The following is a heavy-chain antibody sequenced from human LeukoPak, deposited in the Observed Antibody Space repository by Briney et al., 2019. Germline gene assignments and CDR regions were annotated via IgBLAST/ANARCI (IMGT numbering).Heavy chain of an antibody. J-gene: IGHJ3*02. CDR2: IYTSGST. D-gene: IGHD6-6*01. CDR3: VIEAYSSYDAFDI. CDR1: GGSISSYY. V-gene: IGHV4-4*07. Sequence: SETLSLTCTVSGGSISSYYWSWIRQPAGKGLERIGRIYTSGSTNYNPSLKSRVTMSVDTSKNQFSLKLSSVTAADTAVYYCVIEAYSSYDAFDIWGQGTMVTVSS.